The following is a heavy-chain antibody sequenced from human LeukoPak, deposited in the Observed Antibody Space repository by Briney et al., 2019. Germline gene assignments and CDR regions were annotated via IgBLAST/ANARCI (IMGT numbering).Heavy chain of an antibody. CDR3: ARVAEAAAFDS. J-gene: IGHJ4*02. CDR2: ISSNSRYI. Sequence: GGSLRLSCAASGFAFSTYSMSWARQAPGKGLEWVSSISSNSRYIYYADSMRGRFTISRDNAKNSLYLQMNSLKPEDTAVYYCARVAEAAAFDSWGQGTLVTVSS. CDR1: GFAFSTYS. V-gene: IGHV3-21*06. D-gene: IGHD6-13*01.